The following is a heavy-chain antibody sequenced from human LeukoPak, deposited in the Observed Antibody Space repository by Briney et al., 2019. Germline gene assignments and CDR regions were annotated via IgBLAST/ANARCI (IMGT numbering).Heavy chain of an antibody. V-gene: IGHV3-48*04. CDR2: ISSSSSTI. J-gene: IGHJ6*04. CDR1: GFTLSSSN. CDR3: AELGITMIGGV. Sequence: PGGSLRLSCAASGFTLSSSNMNWVRQAPGKGLEWVSYISSSSSTIYYADSVKGRFTISRDNAKNSLYLQMNSLRAEDTAVYYCAELGITMIGGVWGKGTTVTISS. D-gene: IGHD3-10*02.